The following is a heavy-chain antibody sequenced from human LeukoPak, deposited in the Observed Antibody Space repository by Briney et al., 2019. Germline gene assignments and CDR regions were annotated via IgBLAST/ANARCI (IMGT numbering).Heavy chain of an antibody. D-gene: IGHD3-16*01. Sequence: GGSLRLSCAASGIIITSYWMSWVRQTPGKGLEWVANIKQDGSEKNYVDSVKGRFTIFGDNARNSLYLQMNSLRAEDTAVYYCASHSYGYNHWGQGTLVIVSS. V-gene: IGHV3-7*01. CDR2: IKQDGSEK. CDR3: ASHSYGYNH. J-gene: IGHJ5*02. CDR1: GIIITSYW.